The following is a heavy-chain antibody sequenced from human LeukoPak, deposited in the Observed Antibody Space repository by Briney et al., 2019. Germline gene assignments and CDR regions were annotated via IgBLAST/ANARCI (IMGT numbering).Heavy chain of an antibody. Sequence: SETLSLTCTVSGDSISNHYWSWIRQSPGKGLEWIGYIYYSGRTNYNPSLKSRLTTSVDTSKNHFSLKLRSVTAADTAIYYCARHLAGYGDYFDYWGQGTLVTVSS. V-gene: IGHV4-59*08. CDR2: IYYSGRT. J-gene: IGHJ4*02. CDR3: ARHLAGYGDYFDY. CDR1: GDSISNHY. D-gene: IGHD2-8*01.